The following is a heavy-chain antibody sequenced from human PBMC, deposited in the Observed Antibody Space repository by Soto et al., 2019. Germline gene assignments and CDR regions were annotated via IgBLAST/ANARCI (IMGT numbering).Heavy chain of an antibody. CDR2: IHYSGAT. V-gene: IGHV4-30-4*01. J-gene: IGHJ4*02. CDR3: ARYGSGECNRGSCYSPFDY. CDR1: GGSINSGGYY. Sequence: SETLSLTCTVSGGSINSGGYYWSWIRQHPGKGLEWIGYIHYSGATYYNPSLKSRATISVDTSKNQFSLKLSSVTAADTAVYYCARYGSGECNRGSCYSPFDYWGQGTLVTVSS. D-gene: IGHD2-15*01.